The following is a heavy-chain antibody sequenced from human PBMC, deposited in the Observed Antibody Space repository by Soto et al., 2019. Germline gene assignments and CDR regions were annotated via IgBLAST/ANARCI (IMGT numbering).Heavy chain of an antibody. CDR2: ISGSGGST. V-gene: IGHV3-23*01. CDR3: AKDPPIYYDFWSGYFSPFDY. Sequence: GSLRLSCAASGFTFSSYAMSWVRQAPGKGLEWVSAISGSGGSTYYADSVKGRFTISRDNSKNTLYLQMNSLRAEDTAVYYCAKDPPIYYDFWSGYFSPFDYWGQGTLVTVSS. J-gene: IGHJ4*02. CDR1: GFTFSSYA. D-gene: IGHD3-3*01.